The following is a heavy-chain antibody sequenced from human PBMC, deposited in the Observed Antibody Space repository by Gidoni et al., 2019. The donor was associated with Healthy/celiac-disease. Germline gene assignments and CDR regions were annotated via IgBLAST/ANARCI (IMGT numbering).Heavy chain of an antibody. CDR1: GYSISSGYY. Sequence: QVQLQESGPGLVKPSETLSLTCTVSGYSISSGYYWGWIRQPPGKGLEWLGSIYHSGSTYYNPSLKSRVTISVDTSKNQFSLKLSSVTAADTAVDYCAREDVVVVAATPYYFDYWGQGTLVTVSS. CDR2: IYHSGST. V-gene: IGHV4-38-2*02. J-gene: IGHJ4*02. D-gene: IGHD2-15*01. CDR3: AREDVVVVAATPYYFDY.